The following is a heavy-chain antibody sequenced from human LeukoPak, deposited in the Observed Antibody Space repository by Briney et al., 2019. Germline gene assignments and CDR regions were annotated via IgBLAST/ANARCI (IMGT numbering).Heavy chain of an antibody. J-gene: IGHJ2*01. D-gene: IGHD4-23*01. CDR1: GDSIYGGGYY. V-gene: IGHV4-31*03. CDR3: ARAADGGNWRGWYFDL. CDR2: IFYSGIT. Sequence: SQTLSLTCTVSGDSIYGGGYYWTWIRQHPGKGLEWIGYIFYSGITYYNASLKSRVTLSVDTSKNQFSLKLGSVTAADTAVYYCARAADGGNWRGWYFDLWGRGTLATVSS.